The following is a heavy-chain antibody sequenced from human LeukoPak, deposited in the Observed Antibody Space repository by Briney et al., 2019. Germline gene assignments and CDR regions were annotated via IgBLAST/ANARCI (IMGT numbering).Heavy chain of an antibody. D-gene: IGHD2-21*02. CDR1: GESFNNYY. CDR2: INHSGSA. J-gene: IGHJ5*02. Sequence: SETLSLTCAVYGESFNNYYWTWIRQSPGKGLEWIGDINHSGSANYNPSLKSRVTISVDTSKNQFSLKLSSVTAADTAVYYCARARCGGDCYPNWFDPWGQGTLVTVSS. CDR3: ARARCGGDCYPNWFDP. V-gene: IGHV4-34*01.